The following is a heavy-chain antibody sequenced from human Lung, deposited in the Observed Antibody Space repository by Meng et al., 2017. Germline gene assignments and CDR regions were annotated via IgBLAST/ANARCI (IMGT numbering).Heavy chain of an antibody. CDR1: GGSFSHYY. CDR3: ARGPTTMAHDFDY. J-gene: IGHJ4*02. CDR2: INHSGST. V-gene: IGHV4-34*01. D-gene: IGHD4-11*01. Sequence: QVKVKQWGAGLLKPSETLSLTCVVSGGSFSHYYWSWIRQPPGKGLEWIGEINHSGSTNYNPSLESRATISVDTSRNNLSLKLSSVTAADSAVYYCARGPTTMAHDFDYWGQGTLVTVSS.